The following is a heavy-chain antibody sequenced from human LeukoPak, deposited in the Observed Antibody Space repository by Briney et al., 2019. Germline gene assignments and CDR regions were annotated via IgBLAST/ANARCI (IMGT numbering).Heavy chain of an antibody. V-gene: IGHV1-2*02. J-gene: IGHJ4*02. CDR3: AGGGSSVSGKAIDY. Sequence: ASVKVSCKASGYTFRDYYMHWVRQAPGQGLEWMGWINPKSGNTKYAQKFQGRVAMTRDTSISTVYLDLSSLTSDDTAVYFCAGGGSSVSGKAIDYWGQGSLVTVSS. D-gene: IGHD6-19*01. CDR1: GYTFRDYY. CDR2: INPKSGNT.